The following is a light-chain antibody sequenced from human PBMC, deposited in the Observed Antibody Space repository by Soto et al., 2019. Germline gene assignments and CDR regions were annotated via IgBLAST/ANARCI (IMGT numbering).Light chain of an antibody. CDR2: GAS. J-gene: IGKJ5*01. CDR1: QSVSTN. V-gene: IGKV3-15*01. CDR3: QQNYSPPPIT. Sequence: EIVMTQSPATLSLSPGERATLSCRASQSVSTNLAWYQQKPGQGPRLLIFGASTRAIGIPARFSGSGSGTDFTLTISSLQPEDFATYYCQQNYSPPPITFGQGTRLEIK.